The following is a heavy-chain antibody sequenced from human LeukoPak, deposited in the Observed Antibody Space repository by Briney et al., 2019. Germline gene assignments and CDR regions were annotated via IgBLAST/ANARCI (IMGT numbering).Heavy chain of an antibody. V-gene: IGHV1-69*13. CDR2: IIPIFGTA. Sequence: SVKVSCKASGGTFSSYAISRVRQAPGQGLEWMGGIIPIFGTANYAQKFQGRVTITADESTSTAYMELSSLRSEDTAVYYCARGSELLGGIFDYWGQGTLVTVSS. CDR3: ARGSELLGGIFDY. J-gene: IGHJ4*02. D-gene: IGHD3-10*01. CDR1: GGTFSSYA.